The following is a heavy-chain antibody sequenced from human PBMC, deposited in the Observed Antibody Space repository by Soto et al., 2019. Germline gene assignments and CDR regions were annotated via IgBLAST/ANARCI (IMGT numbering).Heavy chain of an antibody. J-gene: IGHJ4*02. V-gene: IGHV4-30-4*01. CDR1: GGSISGGDYY. CDR2: FSYTGTT. Sequence: QVQLQESGPGLVKPSETLSLTCTVSGGSISGGDYYWTWIRQSPGKGLEWIGNFSYTGTTYYNPSLKGRVTISVDTSNNQFSLSLSSVTATDTAVYYCARGMGMIRRHDSWGQGTLVIVST. D-gene: IGHD3-22*01. CDR3: ARGMGMIRRHDS.